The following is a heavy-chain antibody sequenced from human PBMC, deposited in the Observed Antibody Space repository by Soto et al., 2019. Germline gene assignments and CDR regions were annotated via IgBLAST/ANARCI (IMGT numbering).Heavy chain of an antibody. CDR3: VAYYDFWSGYSRPYYYGMDV. J-gene: IGHJ6*02. CDR2: TYYRSKWYN. D-gene: IGHD3-3*01. CDR1: GDSVSSNSAA. V-gene: IGHV6-1*01. Sequence: TLSLTCAICGDSVSSNSAAWNLIRQSPSRGLEWLGRTYYRSKWYNDYAVSVKSRITINPDTSKNQFSLQLNSVTPEDTAVYYCVAYYDFWSGYSRPYYYGMDVWGQGTTVTVSS.